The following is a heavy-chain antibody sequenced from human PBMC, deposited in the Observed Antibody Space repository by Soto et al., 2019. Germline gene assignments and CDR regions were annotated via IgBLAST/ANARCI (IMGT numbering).Heavy chain of an antibody. Sequence: GGSLRLPCVASVFTFSSYSMNWVPQAPGKGLEWVSSISSSSSYICYADSVKGRFTISRDNAKNSLYLQMNSLRAEDTAVYYGARDRQQLVIDYWGQGTLVTVSS. D-gene: IGHD6-13*01. CDR1: VFTFSSYS. CDR3: ARDRQQLVIDY. CDR2: ISSSSSYI. J-gene: IGHJ4*02. V-gene: IGHV3-21*01.